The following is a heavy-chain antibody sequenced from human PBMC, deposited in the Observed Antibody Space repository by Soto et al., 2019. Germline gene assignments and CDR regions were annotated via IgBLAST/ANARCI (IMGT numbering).Heavy chain of an antibody. D-gene: IGHD3-16*01. CDR3: ARDGASY. Sequence: GGSLRLSCAASGFTFSTYAMHWVRRAPGKGLEWVAVISYDGTNKYYADSVKGRFTISRDNSKNTLYLQVNSLRAEDTALYHCARDGASYWGQGTLVNVSS. CDR2: ISYDGTNK. V-gene: IGHV3-30-3*01. J-gene: IGHJ4*02. CDR1: GFTFSTYA.